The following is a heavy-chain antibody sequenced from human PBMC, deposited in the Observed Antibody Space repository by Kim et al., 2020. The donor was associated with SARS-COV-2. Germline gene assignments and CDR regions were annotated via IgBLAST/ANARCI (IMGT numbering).Heavy chain of an antibody. CDR3: ARLRVRGVINPHYAFDI. J-gene: IGHJ3*02. CDR1: GGTFSSYA. D-gene: IGHD3-10*01. CDR2: IIPIFGTA. V-gene: IGHV1-69*06. Sequence: SVKVSCKASGGTFSSYAISWVRQAPGQGLEWMGGIIPIFGTANYAQKFQGRVTSTADKSTSTAYMELSSLRPEDTAVYYCARLRVRGVINPHYAFDIWG.